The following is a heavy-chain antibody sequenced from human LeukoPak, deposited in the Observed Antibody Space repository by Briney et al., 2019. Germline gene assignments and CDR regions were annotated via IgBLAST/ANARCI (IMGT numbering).Heavy chain of an antibody. CDR1: GYTFTSYG. Sequence: ASVKVSCKASGYTFTSYGISWVRQAPGQGLEWMGWISAYNGNTNYAQKLQGRVTMTTDTSTSTAYMELRSLRSDDTAVYYCARVEEGANSDYPDYWGQGTLVTVSS. J-gene: IGHJ4*02. CDR2: ISAYNGNT. D-gene: IGHD5-12*01. V-gene: IGHV1-18*01. CDR3: ARVEEGANSDYPDY.